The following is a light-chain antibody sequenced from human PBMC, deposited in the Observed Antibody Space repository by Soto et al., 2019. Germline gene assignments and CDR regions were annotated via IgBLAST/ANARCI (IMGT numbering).Light chain of an antibody. V-gene: IGKV1-27*01. J-gene: IGKJ1*01. CDR2: AAS. Sequence: DIPMTQSPSSLSASVGDRVTITCRASQGMSNYLAWYQQKPGKVPKLLIYAASTLLSGVPSRFSGSESGTDFTLTISSLQPEDVATYYCQKYNSAPWTFGQGTKVEIK. CDR1: QGMSNY. CDR3: QKYNSAPWT.